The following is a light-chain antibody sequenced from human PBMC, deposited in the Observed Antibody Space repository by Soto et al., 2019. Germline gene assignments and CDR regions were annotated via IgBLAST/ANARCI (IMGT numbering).Light chain of an antibody. V-gene: IGKV3-20*01. CDR3: QQYGSSIT. CDR1: QSVRSNY. J-gene: IGKJ5*01. CDR2: GAS. Sequence: EIVLTQSPGTLSLSPGERATLSCRASQSVRSNYLAWYQQKPGQAPRLLIYGASSRATDIPDRFSGSGSGTDFTLTISRLEPEDFAVYYCQQYGSSITFGTGTRRAIK.